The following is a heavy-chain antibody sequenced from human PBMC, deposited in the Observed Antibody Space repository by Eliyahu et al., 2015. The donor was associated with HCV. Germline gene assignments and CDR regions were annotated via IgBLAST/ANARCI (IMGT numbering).Heavy chain of an antibody. D-gene: IGHD2/OR15-2a*01. J-gene: IGHJ3*02. CDR2: IIPILGIS. V-gene: IGHV1-69*02. CDR3: ARGDFAGSDAFDI. Sequence: QVQLVQSGAEVKKSGSSVKVSCKASGGTFSSYTISWVRQAPGQGLEWMGRIIPILGISNYAQKFQGRVTITADKSTSTAYMELNSLRSEDTAVYYCARGDFAGSDAFDIWGQGTMVIVSS. CDR1: GGTFSSYT.